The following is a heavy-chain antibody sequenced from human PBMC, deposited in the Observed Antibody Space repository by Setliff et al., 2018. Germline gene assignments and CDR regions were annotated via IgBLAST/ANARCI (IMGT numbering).Heavy chain of an antibody. CDR2: INPNSGDT. J-gene: IGHJ5*02. Sequence: ASVKVSCKASGNTFTGYYIHWLRQAPGQGLEWMGCINPNSGDTTFAQKFQGRVTITRDTSNSTDYMDLSRLTSDDTAVYYCARATRDSDGWYYEYSWFDPWGQGTLVTVSS. CDR1: GNTFTGYY. D-gene: IGHD6-19*01. V-gene: IGHV1-2*02. CDR3: ARATRDSDGWYYEYSWFDP.